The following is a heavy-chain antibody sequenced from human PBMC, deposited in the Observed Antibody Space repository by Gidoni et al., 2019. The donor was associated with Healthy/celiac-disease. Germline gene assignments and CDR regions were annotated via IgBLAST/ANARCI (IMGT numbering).Heavy chain of an antibody. D-gene: IGHD2-2*01. CDR1: VFPFRSYA. Sequence: HVQLVESGGGVVQPGMSLRLSCAASVFPFRSYALPWVRQAPGKGLEWVEVISYDGSNKYYEDSGKGRVTISRDKSKNKLYLQRNSLRAEDTAVYYCASITLCSSTSCYQGGFDYWGQGTLVTVSS. J-gene: IGHJ4*02. V-gene: IGHV3-30-3*01. CDR3: ASITLCSSTSCYQGGFDY. CDR2: ISYDGSNK.